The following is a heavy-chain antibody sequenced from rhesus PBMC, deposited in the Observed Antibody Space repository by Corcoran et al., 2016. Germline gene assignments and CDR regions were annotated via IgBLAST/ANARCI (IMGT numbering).Heavy chain of an antibody. CDR2: INSGGGST. J-gene: IGHJ4*01. CDR3: AKAYSSG. D-gene: IGHD6-31*01. CDR1: GFTFSSYA. Sequence: EVQLVETGGGLVQPGGSLRLSCAASGFTFSSYAMQWVRQAPGKGLEWISAINSGGGSTYYADSVKGRFTISRDNSKNTLSLQMNSLRAEDTAVYYCAKAYSSGWGQGVLVTISS. V-gene: IGHV3-103*01.